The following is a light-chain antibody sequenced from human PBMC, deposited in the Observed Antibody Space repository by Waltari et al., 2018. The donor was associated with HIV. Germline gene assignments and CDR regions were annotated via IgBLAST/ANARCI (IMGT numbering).Light chain of an antibody. CDR1: SSDVGGYNY. Sequence: QSALTQPPSASGSPRQSVTISCTGTSSDVGGYNYVSWYQQHPDKAPKLMIYEVTKRPSGVPDRFSGSKSGNTASLTISGLQAEDEADYYCSSYAGSNTFVFGTGTKVTVL. V-gene: IGLV2-8*01. J-gene: IGLJ1*01. CDR2: EVT. CDR3: SSYAGSNTFV.